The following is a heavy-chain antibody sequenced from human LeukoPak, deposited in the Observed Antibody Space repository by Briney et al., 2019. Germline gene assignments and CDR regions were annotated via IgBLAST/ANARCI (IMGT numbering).Heavy chain of an antibody. CDR3: ARFDGGFDS. V-gene: IGHV3-21*05. Sequence: PGGSLRLSCAASGFTFKSFVMGWVCQAPGRGLEWVSYISKRSGHIYHTDSVEGRFTTSRDNANDSVYLQMNNLRVEDTAIYFCARFDGGFDSWGQGTLVTVSS. CDR1: GFTFKSFV. J-gene: IGHJ4*02. CDR2: ISKRSGHI. D-gene: IGHD3-9*01.